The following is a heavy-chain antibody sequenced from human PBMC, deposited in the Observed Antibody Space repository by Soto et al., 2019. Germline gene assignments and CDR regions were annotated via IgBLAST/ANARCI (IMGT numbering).Heavy chain of an antibody. Sequence: GESLQISCKGSVYTFTDYWIGWVRQLPGKGLEWMGIIYPGDSDTRYSPSFQGQVTITADKSTSTAYLQWNTLKASDTAMYYCARQISNFRYYEDAMEGWGQGQTVT. V-gene: IGHV5-51*01. D-gene: IGHD1-1*01. CDR1: VYTFTDYW. CDR2: IYPGDSDT. CDR3: ARQISNFRYYEDAMEG. J-gene: IGHJ6*02.